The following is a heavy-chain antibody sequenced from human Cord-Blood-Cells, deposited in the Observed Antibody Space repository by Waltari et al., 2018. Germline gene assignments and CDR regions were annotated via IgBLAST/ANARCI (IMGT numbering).Heavy chain of an antibody. V-gene: IGHV1-3*01. CDR2: INAGNGNT. J-gene: IGHJ4*02. D-gene: IGHD1-26*01. CDR1: GYTFTSYA. CDR3: ARDGYESGSYFDY. Sequence: QSGAEVKKPGASVKVSCKASGYTFTSYAMHWVRQAPGQRLEWMGWINAGNGNTKYSQKFQGRVTITRDTSANTAYMELSSLRSEDTAVYYCARDGYESGSYFDYWGQGTLVTVSS.